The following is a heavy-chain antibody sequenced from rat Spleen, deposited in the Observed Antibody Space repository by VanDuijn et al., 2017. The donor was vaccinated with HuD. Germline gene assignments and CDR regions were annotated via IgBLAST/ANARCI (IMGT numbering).Heavy chain of an antibody. Sequence: EVQLVESDGGLVQPGRSLKLSCAASGFTFSNYDMAWVRQAPTKGLEWVASISPSGGSTYYRDSVKGRFTVSRDTAKSTLFLQMDSLRSEDTATYYCARGPSYGSDLDYFDYWGQGVMVTVSS. J-gene: IGHJ2*01. CDR2: ISPSGGST. D-gene: IGHD1-7*01. CDR1: GFTFSNYD. V-gene: IGHV5S23*01. CDR3: ARGPSYGSDLDYFDY.